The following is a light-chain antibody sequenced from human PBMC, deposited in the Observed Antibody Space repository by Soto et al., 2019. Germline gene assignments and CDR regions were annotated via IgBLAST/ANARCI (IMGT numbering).Light chain of an antibody. Sequence: QSVLTQPPSVSGAPGPRVTLSCTGTTSNLGAGYDVHWYQQLPGAAPKLVIFGNRYRPSGVPERFSGSKSGTSASLAITGLQAEDEADYYCQAYDYTLTAAVFGGGTKLTVL. J-gene: IGLJ3*02. CDR1: TSNLGAGYD. V-gene: IGLV1-40*01. CDR2: GNR. CDR3: QAYDYTLTAAV.